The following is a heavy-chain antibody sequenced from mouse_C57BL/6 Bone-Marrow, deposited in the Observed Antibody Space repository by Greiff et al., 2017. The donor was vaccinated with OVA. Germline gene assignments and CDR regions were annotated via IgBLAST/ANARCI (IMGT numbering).Heavy chain of an antibody. J-gene: IGHJ1*03. V-gene: IGHV1-26*01. CDR3: ARKRTTVHWYFDV. CDR2: INPNNGGT. Sequence: EVQLQQSGPELVKPGASVKISCKASGYTFTDYYMNWVKQSHGKSLEWIGDINPNNGGTSYNQKFKGKATLTVDKSSSTAYMELRSLTSEDSAVYYCARKRTTVHWYFDVWGTGTTVTVAS. CDR1: GYTFTDYY. D-gene: IGHD1-1*01.